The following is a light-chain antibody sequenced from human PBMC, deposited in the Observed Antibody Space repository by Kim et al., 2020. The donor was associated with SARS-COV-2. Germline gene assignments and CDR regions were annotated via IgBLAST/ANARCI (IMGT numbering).Light chain of an antibody. Sequence: LAPGERATLSCRASQSVSSNYLAWYQQKPGQGPRLLIYGASSRATGIPDRFSGSGSGTDFTLTISRLEPEDSAVYYCQQYGTSRTFGQGTKVDIK. V-gene: IGKV3-20*01. CDR3: QQYGTSRT. CDR1: QSVSSNY. J-gene: IGKJ1*01. CDR2: GAS.